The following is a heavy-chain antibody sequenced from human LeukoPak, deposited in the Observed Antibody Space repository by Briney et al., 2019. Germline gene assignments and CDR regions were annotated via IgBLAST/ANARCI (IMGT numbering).Heavy chain of an antibody. Sequence: SETLSLTCTVSGGSISSGDYHWSWVRQPPGKGLEWIGYIFYSGSTSYNPSLKSRVTISVDTSKSQFSLRLSSVTAADTAVYYCARDRHYDTSGYYSHYYCGMDVWGQGTTVTVSS. J-gene: IGHJ6*02. CDR1: GGSISSGDYH. V-gene: IGHV4-30-4*01. CDR3: ARDRHYDTSGYYSHYYCGMDV. D-gene: IGHD3-22*01. CDR2: IFYSGST.